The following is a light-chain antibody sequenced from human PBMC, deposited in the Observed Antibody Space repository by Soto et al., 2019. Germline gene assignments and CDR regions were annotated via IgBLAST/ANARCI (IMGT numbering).Light chain of an antibody. CDR3: QQYDSYPLT. J-gene: IGKJ4*01. V-gene: IGKV1-5*03. CDR2: KAS. CDR1: QSISSW. Sequence: DIQMTQSPSTLSASVGDRDTITCRASQSISSWLAWYQQKPGKAPNLLIYKASSLESGVPSRFSGSGSGAEFTLTVSSLQPDDFATYYCQQYDSYPLTFGGGTKV.